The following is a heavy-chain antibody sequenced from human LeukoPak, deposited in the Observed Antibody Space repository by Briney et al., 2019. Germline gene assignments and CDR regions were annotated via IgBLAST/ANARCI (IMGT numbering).Heavy chain of an antibody. D-gene: IGHD3-3*01. Sequence: SETLSLTCTVSGGSISSYYWSWIRQPAGKGLEWIGRVYTSGSTNYNPSLKSRVTMSVDTSKNQFSLKLSSVTAADTAVYYCARTSTFGTNYDFWSGLTYYMAVWGKGTTVTVSS. CDR2: VYTSGST. CDR1: GGSISSYY. J-gene: IGHJ6*03. V-gene: IGHV4-4*07. CDR3: ARTSTFGTNYDFWSGLTYYMAV.